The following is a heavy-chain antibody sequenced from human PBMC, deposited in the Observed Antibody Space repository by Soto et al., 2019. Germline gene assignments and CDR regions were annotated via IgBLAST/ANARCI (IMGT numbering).Heavy chain of an antibody. V-gene: IGHV4-34*01. D-gene: IGHD1-26*01. CDR3: ARTGRGWELLLNAFDI. J-gene: IGHJ3*02. Sequence: QVQLQQWGAGLLKPSETLSLTCAVYGGSFSGYYWSWIRQPPGKGLEWIGEINHSGSTNYNPSLKSRVTISVDTSKNQFSLKRSSVTAADTAVYYCARTGRGWELLLNAFDIWGQGTMVTVSS. CDR1: GGSFSGYY. CDR2: INHSGST.